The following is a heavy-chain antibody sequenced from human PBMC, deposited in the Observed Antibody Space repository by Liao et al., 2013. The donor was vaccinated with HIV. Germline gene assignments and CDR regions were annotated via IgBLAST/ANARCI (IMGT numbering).Heavy chain of an antibody. Sequence: QVQLQESGPGLVKPSETLSLTCTVSGGSISSYYWSWIRQPPGKGLEWIGYIHYSGSTNYNPSLRSRVSISVDTSKNQFSLKLSSVTAADTAVYYCARGGYYDSNAYYNYWGQGTLVTVSS. J-gene: IGHJ4*02. CDR2: IHYSGST. V-gene: IGHV4-59*12. D-gene: IGHD3-22*01. CDR3: ARGGYYDSNAYYNY. CDR1: GGSISSYY.